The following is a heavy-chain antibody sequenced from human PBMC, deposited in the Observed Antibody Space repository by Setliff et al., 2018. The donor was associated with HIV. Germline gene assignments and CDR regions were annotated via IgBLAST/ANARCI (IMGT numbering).Heavy chain of an antibody. V-gene: IGHV1-69*13. D-gene: IGHD2-15*01. Sequence: SVKVSCKAPGGTFSGYARSWVRQAPGQGFEWMGGSIPVFGTVNYAQKFLGRATITADESTNTSYMELTSLRSEDTAVYFCARDSHCSGPSCYSGGQFFDYWGQGTLVTVSS. CDR3: ARDSHCSGPSCYSGGQFFDY. J-gene: IGHJ4*02. CDR1: GGTFSGYA. CDR2: SIPVFGTV.